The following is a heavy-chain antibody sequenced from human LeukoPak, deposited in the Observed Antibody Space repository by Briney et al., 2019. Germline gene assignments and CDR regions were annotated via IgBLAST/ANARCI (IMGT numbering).Heavy chain of an antibody. Sequence: RSGGSPRLSCAASGFTFDDYAMSWVRQAPGKGLEWVSGINWNGGSTGYVDSVKGRFTISRDNAKNSLYLQMNSLRAEDTAVYYCATLGGEHFDYWGQGTLVTVSS. CDR1: GFTFDDYA. CDR3: ATLGGEHFDY. J-gene: IGHJ4*02. D-gene: IGHD3-16*01. V-gene: IGHV3-20*04. CDR2: INWNGGST.